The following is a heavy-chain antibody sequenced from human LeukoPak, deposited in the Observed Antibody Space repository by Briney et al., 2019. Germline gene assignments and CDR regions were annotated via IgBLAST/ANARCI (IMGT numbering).Heavy chain of an antibody. D-gene: IGHD6-6*01. V-gene: IGHV1-2*06. CDR1: GDTFTGNY. CDR3: ARTYSSSSRGFDY. J-gene: IGHJ4*02. Sequence: ASVTVSCTASGDTFTGNYMQWVRQAPGEGREWMGRIKPNSGGTNYAQKFQGRVTMTRDTSISTAYMELSRLRSDDTAVYYCARTYSSSSRGFDYWGQGTLVSVSS. CDR2: IKPNSGGT.